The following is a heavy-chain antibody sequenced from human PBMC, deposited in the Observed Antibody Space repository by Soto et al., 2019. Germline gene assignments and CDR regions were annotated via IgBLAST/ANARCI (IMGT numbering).Heavy chain of an antibody. CDR1: GFTVSSNY. V-gene: IGHV3-53*01. CDR2: IYSGGST. D-gene: IGHD6-13*01. CDR3: AKDQEQLVQYYYYYYGLDV. Sequence: LRLSCAASGFTVSSNYMSWVRQAPGKGLEWVSVIYSGGSTYYADSVRGRFTISRDNPKNTLYLQMNSLRAEDTAVYYCAKDQEQLVQYYYYYYGLDVWGQGTTVTVSS. J-gene: IGHJ6*02.